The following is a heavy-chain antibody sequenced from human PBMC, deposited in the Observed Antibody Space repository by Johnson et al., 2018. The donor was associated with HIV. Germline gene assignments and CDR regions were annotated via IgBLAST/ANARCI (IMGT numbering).Heavy chain of an antibody. CDR2: IERNSRT. CDR1: GLTFDNAW. CDR3: ASSSLAWGVDAFDI. D-gene: IGHD3-10*01. J-gene: IGHJ3*02. Sequence: MQLVESGGGLVKPGGSLRLSCAASGLTFDNAWMSWVRQAPGKGLEWVSYIERNSRTDYADSVKGRFTVSRDSSKNTLYLQMNSLRVEDTAVYYCASSSLAWGVDAFDIWGQGTKVTVSS. V-gene: IGHV3-66*01.